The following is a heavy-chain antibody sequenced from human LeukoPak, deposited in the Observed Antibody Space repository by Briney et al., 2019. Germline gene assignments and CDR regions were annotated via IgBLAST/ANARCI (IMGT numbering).Heavy chain of an antibody. Sequence: SETLSLTCTVSGGSISSSSYYWDWIRQPPGKGLEWIGTIYYGGSTYYNPSLKSRVSISVDTSKNQFSLKLSSVTAADTAVYYCARRRDYDILTGYWDAFDIWGQGTMVTVSS. J-gene: IGHJ3*02. CDR1: GGSISSSSYY. CDR2: IYYGGST. V-gene: IGHV4-39*01. D-gene: IGHD3-9*01. CDR3: ARRRDYDILTGYWDAFDI.